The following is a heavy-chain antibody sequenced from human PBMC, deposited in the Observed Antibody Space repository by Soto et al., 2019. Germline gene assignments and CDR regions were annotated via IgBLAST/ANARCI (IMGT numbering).Heavy chain of an antibody. CDR3: AREEEVAATREYYYYGMDV. J-gene: IGHJ6*02. D-gene: IGHD2-15*01. Sequence: GGSLRLSCAASGFTVSSNYMSWVRQAPGKGLEWVSVIYSGGSTYYADSVKGRFTISRDNSKDTLYLQMNSLRAEDTAVYYCAREEEVAATREYYYYGMDVWGQGTTVTVSS. CDR1: GFTVSSNY. CDR2: IYSGGST. V-gene: IGHV3-53*05.